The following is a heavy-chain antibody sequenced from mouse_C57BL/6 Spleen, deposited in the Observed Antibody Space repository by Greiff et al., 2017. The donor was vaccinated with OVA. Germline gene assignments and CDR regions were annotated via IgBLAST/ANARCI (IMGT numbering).Heavy chain of an antibody. V-gene: IGHV1-80*01. Sequence: QVHVKQSGAELVKPGASVKISCKASGYAFSSYWMNWVKQRPGKGLEWIGQIYPGDGDTNYNGKFKGKATLTADKSSSTAYMQLSSLTSEDSAVYFCAREDYYGSSYRAMDYWGQGTSVTVSS. D-gene: IGHD1-1*01. CDR1: GYAFSSYW. J-gene: IGHJ4*01. CDR2: IYPGDGDT. CDR3: AREDYYGSSYRAMDY.